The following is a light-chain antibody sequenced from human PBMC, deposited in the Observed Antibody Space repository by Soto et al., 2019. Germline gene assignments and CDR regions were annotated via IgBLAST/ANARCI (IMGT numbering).Light chain of an antibody. CDR1: RSDVGAYTY. CDR2: DVS. CDR3: SAYRSTSTLGV. Sequence: QSALTQPASVSGSPGQSLTISCSGTRSDVGAYTYVSLYQVHPGEPPKLVIYDVSKRPSGVSNRFSGSKSGNTASLTISGLHAEDAGDYYCSAYRSTSTLGVFGTGTKLTVL. V-gene: IGLV2-14*03. J-gene: IGLJ1*01.